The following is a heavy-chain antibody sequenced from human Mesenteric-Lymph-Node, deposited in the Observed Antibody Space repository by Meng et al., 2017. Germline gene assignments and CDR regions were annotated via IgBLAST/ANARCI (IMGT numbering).Heavy chain of an antibody. CDR2: IYYSGSS. CDR1: GVSITSYY. D-gene: IGHD3-22*01. Sequence: SETLSLTCTVSGVSITSYYWSWIRQSPGKGLQWIGYIYYSGSSYYNPSLKSRVAISLDTSKNQFSLSLSSVTAADTALYYCARTYNYDTSGYYFDYWGQGALVTVSS. CDR3: ARTYNYDTSGYYFDY. J-gene: IGHJ4*02. V-gene: IGHV4-59*01.